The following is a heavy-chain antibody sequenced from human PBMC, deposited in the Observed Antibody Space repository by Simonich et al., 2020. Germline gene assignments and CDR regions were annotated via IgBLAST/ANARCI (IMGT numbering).Heavy chain of an antibody. V-gene: IGHV3-21*01. D-gene: IGHD6-19*01. J-gene: IGHJ6*02. CDR3: ARWIAVAGTGAYGMDV. CDR2: ISSSSSYI. CDR1: GFTFSSYS. Sequence: EVQLVESGGGLVKPGGSLRLSCAASGFTFSSYSMNWVRQAPGKGLEWGSSISSSSSYIYYADSVKGRFTSSRDNAKTSLYLQMNSLRAEDTAVYYCARWIAVAGTGAYGMDVWGQGTTVTVSS.